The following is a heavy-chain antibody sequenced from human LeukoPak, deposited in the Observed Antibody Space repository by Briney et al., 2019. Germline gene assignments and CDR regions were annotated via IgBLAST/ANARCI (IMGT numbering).Heavy chain of an antibody. CDR3: ARDNTVGAGTNY. V-gene: IGHV3-30-3*01. Sequence: PGRSLRLSCAASGFTFSNYAMHWVRQAPGKGLEWVAVMSYDGSHIYYADSVKGRFTISRDNSKNTLYLQVNSLRAEDTAMYYCARDNTVGAGTNYWGQGTLVTVTS. J-gene: IGHJ4*02. CDR2: MSYDGSHI. CDR1: GFTFSNYA. D-gene: IGHD6-19*01.